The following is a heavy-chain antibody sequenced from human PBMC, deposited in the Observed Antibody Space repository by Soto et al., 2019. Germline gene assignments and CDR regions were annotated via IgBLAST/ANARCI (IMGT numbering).Heavy chain of an antibody. CDR2: IIPILGTA. CDR1: GCTFSSYA. J-gene: IGHJ6*02. Sequence: QVQLVQSGAEVKKPGSSVKVSCKASGCTFSSYAIRWVRQAPGQGLEWMGGIIPILGTANYAQKFEGRVTITADESTSTAYMELSSLRSEDTAVYYWAIAPYSGSYYYGMDVWGQGTTVTVSS. CDR3: AIAPYSGSYYYGMDV. V-gene: IGHV1-69*01. D-gene: IGHD1-26*01.